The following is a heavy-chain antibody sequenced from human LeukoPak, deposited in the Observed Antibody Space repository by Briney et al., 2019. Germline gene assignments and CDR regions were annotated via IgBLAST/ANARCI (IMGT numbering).Heavy chain of an antibody. D-gene: IGHD5-12*01. CDR3: ARDILRYSGYDYYYYGMDV. CDR2: IKQDGSEK. Sequence: GGSLRLSCAASRFTFSSYWMSWVRQAPGKALEWVANIKQDGSEKYYVDSVKGRFTISRDNAKNSLYLQMNSLRAEDTAVYYCARDILRYSGYDYYYYGMDVWGQGTTVTVSS. J-gene: IGHJ6*02. CDR1: RFTFSSYW. V-gene: IGHV3-7*01.